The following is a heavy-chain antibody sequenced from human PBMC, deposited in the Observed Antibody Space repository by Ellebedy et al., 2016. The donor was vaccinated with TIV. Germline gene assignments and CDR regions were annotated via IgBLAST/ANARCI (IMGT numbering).Heavy chain of an antibody. CDR1: GFTFSSYW. CDR3: ATNKDYIMGY. J-gene: IGHJ6*02. D-gene: IGHD4-11*01. CDR2: INTDGTTT. Sequence: PGGSLRLSCAVSGFTFSSYWMHWVRQAPGKGLVWVSRINTDGTTTTYADSVKGRFTISRDNAKNTLYLQMNSLRAEDTAVYYCATNKDYIMGYWGQGTTVTVSS. V-gene: IGHV3-74*01.